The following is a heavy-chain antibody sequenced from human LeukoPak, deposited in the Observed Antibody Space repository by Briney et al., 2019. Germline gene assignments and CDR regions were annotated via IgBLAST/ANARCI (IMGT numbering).Heavy chain of an antibody. J-gene: IGHJ4*02. V-gene: IGHV3-21*01. CDR1: GFTFSSYS. CDR2: ISSSSSYI. CDR3: ARDVWFGLKPHYFDY. Sequence: GGSLRLSCAASGFTFSSYSMNWVRQAPGKGLEWVSSISSSSSYIYYADSVKGRFTISRDNAKNSLYLQMNSLRAEDAAVYYCARDVWFGLKPHYFDYWGQGTLVTVSS. D-gene: IGHD3-10*01.